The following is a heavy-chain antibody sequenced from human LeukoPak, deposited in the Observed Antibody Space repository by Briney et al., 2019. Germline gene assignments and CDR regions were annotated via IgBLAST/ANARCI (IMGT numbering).Heavy chain of an antibody. CDR1: GCTFTSYY. J-gene: IGHJ4*02. Sequence: GASVKVSCKASGCTFTSYYMHWVRQAPGPGLEWMGIINPSGGSTSYAQKFQGRVTMTRDTSTSTVYMELSSLRSEDTAVYYCARGASYDFWSGPSSSHFDYWGQGTLVTVSS. V-gene: IGHV1-46*01. CDR3: ARGASYDFWSGPSSSHFDY. D-gene: IGHD3-3*01. CDR2: INPSGGST.